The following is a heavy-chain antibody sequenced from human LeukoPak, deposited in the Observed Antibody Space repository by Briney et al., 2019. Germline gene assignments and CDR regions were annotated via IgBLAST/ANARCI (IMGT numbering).Heavy chain of an antibody. V-gene: IGHV3-21*01. CDR2: ISSSSGDI. J-gene: IGHJ4*02. D-gene: IGHD2-15*01. CDR3: ARDVSRCSGGSCYSGGFDY. CDR1: GFTFSSYA. Sequence: GGSLRLSCAASGFTFSSYAMNWVRQAPGKGLEWVSSISSSSGDIYYADSVKGRFTISRDNAKNSLYLQMNSLRAEDTAVYYCARDVSRCSGGSCYSGGFDYWGQGTLVTVSS.